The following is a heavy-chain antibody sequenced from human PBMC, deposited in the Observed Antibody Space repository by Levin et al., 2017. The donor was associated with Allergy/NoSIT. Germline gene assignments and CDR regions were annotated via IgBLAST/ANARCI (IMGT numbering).Heavy chain of an antibody. D-gene: IGHD1-26*01. CDR2: IKQDGSEK. J-gene: IGHJ5*02. V-gene: IGHV3-7*01. CDR3: ARAARSGVADWFDP. Sequence: PTGGSLRLSCAASGFTFSSYWMSWVRQAPGKGLEWVAHIKQDGSEKYYVDSVMGRFTISRDNAKNSLYLQMNRLRAEDPAVYYCARAARSGVADWFDPWGQGNLVTVSS. CDR1: GFTFSSYW.